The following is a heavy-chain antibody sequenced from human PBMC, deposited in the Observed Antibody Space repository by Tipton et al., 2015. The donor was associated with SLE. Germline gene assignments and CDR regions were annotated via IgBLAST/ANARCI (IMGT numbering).Heavy chain of an antibody. J-gene: IGHJ6*02. D-gene: IGHD3-16*02. CDR1: GGSISSYY. CDR2: IYYSGST. V-gene: IGHV4-59*08. Sequence: TLSLTCTVSGGSISSYYWSWIRQPPGKGLEWIGYIYYSGSTNYNPSLKSRVTISVDTSKNQFSLKLSSVTAADTAVYYCARQGVIGPYYYYGMDVWGQGTTVTVSS. CDR3: ARQGVIGPYYYYGMDV.